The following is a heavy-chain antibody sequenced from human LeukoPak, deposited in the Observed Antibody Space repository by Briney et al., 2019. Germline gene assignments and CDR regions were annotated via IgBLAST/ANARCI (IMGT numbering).Heavy chain of an antibody. CDR2: INWSGGST. Sequence: GGSLRLSCAASGFTFSAFWMSWVRQAPGKGLEWVSGINWSGGSTGYADPLRGRFTISRDNAKNSLYLQMDSLRAEDTALYYCARAPITSPFYFDYWGQGTLVTVSS. V-gene: IGHV3-20*04. J-gene: IGHJ4*02. CDR1: GFTFSAFW. CDR3: ARAPITSPFYFDY. D-gene: IGHD2-2*01.